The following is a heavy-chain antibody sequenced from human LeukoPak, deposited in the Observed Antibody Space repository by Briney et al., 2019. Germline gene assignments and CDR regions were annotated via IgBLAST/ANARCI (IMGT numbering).Heavy chain of an antibody. CDR2: IYGGGST. J-gene: IGHJ4*02. CDR3: ARVGYTGTWYSSPPFDY. Sequence: GGSLRLSCAVSGFTASSNYMSWVRQAPGKGLEWVSLIYGGGSTYYADSVKGRFTLSRDNSKNTLYLQMNSLRVEDTAVYYCARVGYTGTWYSSPPFDYWGQGTLVTVSS. D-gene: IGHD6-13*01. V-gene: IGHV3-66*01. CDR1: GFTASSNY.